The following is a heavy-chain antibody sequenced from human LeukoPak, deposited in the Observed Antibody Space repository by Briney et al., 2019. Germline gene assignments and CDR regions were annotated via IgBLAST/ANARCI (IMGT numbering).Heavy chain of an antibody. CDR2: ISAYNGNT. V-gene: IGHV1-18*01. D-gene: IGHD2-2*01. CDR3: AREYQLPRSRYYYYMDV. J-gene: IGHJ6*03. Sequence: ASVKVSCKASGYTFTSHGISWVRQAPGQGLEWMGWISAYNGNTNYAQKLQGRVTMTTDTSTSTAYMELRSLRSDDTAVYYCAREYQLPRSRYYYYMDVWGKGTTVTVSS. CDR1: GYTFTSHG.